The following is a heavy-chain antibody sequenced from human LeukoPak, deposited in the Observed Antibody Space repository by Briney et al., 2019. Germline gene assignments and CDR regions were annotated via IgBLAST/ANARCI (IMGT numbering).Heavy chain of an antibody. CDR1: GFTFSSYS. J-gene: IGHJ4*02. CDR2: ISSSSSYI. D-gene: IGHD3-9*01. Sequence: GGSLRLSCAASGFTFSSYSMNWVRQAPGKGLEWVSSISSSSSYIYYADSVKGRFTIPRDNAKNSLYLQMNSLRAEDTAVYYCAREDYDILTGYYSLDYWGQGTLVTVSS. V-gene: IGHV3-21*01. CDR3: AREDYDILTGYYSLDY.